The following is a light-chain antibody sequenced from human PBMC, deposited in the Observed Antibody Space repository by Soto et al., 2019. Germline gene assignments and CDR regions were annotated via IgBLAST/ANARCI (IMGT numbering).Light chain of an antibody. Sequence: EIVLRQSPATLSLSPGERATLSCRASQGVGNNLAWYQQKPGLAPRLLIFDTFTRATGVPARFSGSGSGTDFTLTISRLEPEDFAVYYCQQYGSSPLLTFGGGTTVDI. CDR3: QQYGSSPLLT. J-gene: IGKJ4*01. CDR2: DTF. V-gene: IGKV3D-20*01. CDR1: QGVGNN.